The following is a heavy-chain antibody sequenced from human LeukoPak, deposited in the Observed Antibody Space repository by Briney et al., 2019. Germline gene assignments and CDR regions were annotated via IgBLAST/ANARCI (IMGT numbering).Heavy chain of an antibody. V-gene: IGHV3-11*03. Sequence: GGSLRLSCAASGFTFSDYYMSWIRQAPGKGLEWVSYISSSSSYTNYADSVKGRFTISRDNSKNTLYLQMNSLRAEDTAVYYCAGSDGGPERPKLDYWGQGTLVTVSS. CDR2: ISSSSSYT. D-gene: IGHD1-1*01. CDR3: AGSDGGPERPKLDY. CDR1: GFTFSDYY. J-gene: IGHJ4*02.